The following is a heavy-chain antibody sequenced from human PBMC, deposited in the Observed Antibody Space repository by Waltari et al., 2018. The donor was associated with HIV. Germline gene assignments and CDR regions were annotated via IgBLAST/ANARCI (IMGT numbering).Heavy chain of an antibody. CDR1: GFTFTNYW. CDR3: ARHRLGRSWFDP. CDR2: IYPDDADT. D-gene: IGHD6-6*01. Sequence: EVQLEQSGAEVKKPGESRKISCKASGFTFTNYWIAWVRQTPGKGREWLGIIYPDDADTRDRPSFEGHVTISADKSTTTAYLQWTSLRASDSGIYYCARHRLGRSWFDPWGQGTLVTVAS. V-gene: IGHV5-51*01. J-gene: IGHJ5*02.